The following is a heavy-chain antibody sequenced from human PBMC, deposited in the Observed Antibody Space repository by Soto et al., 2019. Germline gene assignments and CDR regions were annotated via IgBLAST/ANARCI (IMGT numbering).Heavy chain of an antibody. Sequence: GGSLRLSCAASGFTFDDYGMSWVRQAPGKGLEWVSGINWNGGSTGYADSVKGRFTISRDNAKNSLYLQMNSLRAEDTALYHCARDHSGDYVSNAFDIWGQGTMVTVSS. CDR3: ARDHSGDYVSNAFDI. V-gene: IGHV3-20*01. D-gene: IGHD4-17*01. CDR1: GFTFDDYG. J-gene: IGHJ3*02. CDR2: INWNGGST.